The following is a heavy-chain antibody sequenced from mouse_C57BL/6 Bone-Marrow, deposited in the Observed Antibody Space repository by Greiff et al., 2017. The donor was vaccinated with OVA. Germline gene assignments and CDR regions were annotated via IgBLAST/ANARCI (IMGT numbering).Heavy chain of an antibody. D-gene: IGHD1-1*01. CDR3: VRENYYGSSYEGLDY. CDR1: GFTFNTYA. V-gene: IGHV10-3*01. J-gene: IGHJ2*01. Sequence: EVHLVESGGGLVQPKGSLKLSCAASGFTFNTYAMHWVRQAPGKGLEWVARIRSKSSNYTTYYADSVKDRFTISRDDSQSMLYLQMNNLKTEDTAMYYCVRENYYGSSYEGLDYWGQGTTLTVSS. CDR2: IRSKSSNYTT.